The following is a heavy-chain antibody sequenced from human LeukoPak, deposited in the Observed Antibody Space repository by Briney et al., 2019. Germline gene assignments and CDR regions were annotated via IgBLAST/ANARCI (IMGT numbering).Heavy chain of an antibody. V-gene: IGHV3-30*02. J-gene: IGHJ4*02. CDR1: GFTFSSYG. Sequence: GGSLRLSCAASGFTFSSYGMHWVRQAPGKGLEWVAFIRYDGSNKYYADSVKGRFTISRDNSKNTLYLQMNSLRAEDTAVYYCAKDRVIVGATIFDYWGQGTLVTVSP. CDR3: AKDRVIVGATIFDY. CDR2: IRYDGSNK. D-gene: IGHD1-26*01.